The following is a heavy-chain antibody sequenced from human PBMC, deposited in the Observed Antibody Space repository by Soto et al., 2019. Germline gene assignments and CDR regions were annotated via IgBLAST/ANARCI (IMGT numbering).Heavy chain of an antibody. CDR2: ISSSSSTI. CDR3: ARDRQPYGGNSDLIGP. J-gene: IGHJ5*02. D-gene: IGHD4-17*01. Sequence: EVQLVESGGGLVQPGGSLRLSCAASGFTFSSYSMNWVRQAPGKGLEWVSYISSSSSTIYYADSVKGRFTISRDNAKNSLYLHLNSLRAEDTAVYYCARDRQPYGGNSDLIGPWGQGTLVTVSS. V-gene: IGHV3-48*01. CDR1: GFTFSSYS.